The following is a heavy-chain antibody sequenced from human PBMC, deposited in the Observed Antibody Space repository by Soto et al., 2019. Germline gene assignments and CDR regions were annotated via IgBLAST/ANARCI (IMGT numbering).Heavy chain of an antibody. J-gene: IGHJ3*02. V-gene: IGHV1-8*01. D-gene: IGHD2-15*01. CDR2: MNPNSGNT. CDR3: VRRCSGGRCYSAENDAFDI. Sequence: GASVKVSCKASGYTFTSYDINWVRQATGQGLEWMGWMNPNSGNTGYAQKFQGRVTMTGNTSISTAYMELSSLRSEDTAVYYCVRRCSGGRCYSAENDAFDIWGQGTMVTVSS. CDR1: GYTFTSYD.